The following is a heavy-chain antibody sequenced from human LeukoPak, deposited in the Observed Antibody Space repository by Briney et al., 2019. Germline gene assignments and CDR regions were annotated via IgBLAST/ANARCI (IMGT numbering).Heavy chain of an antibody. CDR1: GGTFSSYA. CDR2: IIPILGIA. J-gene: IGHJ5*02. V-gene: IGHV1-69*04. CDR3: ARDQSGIAAAGWFDH. D-gene: IGHD6-13*01. Sequence: VASVKVSCKASGGTFSSYAISWVRQAPGQGLEWMGRIIPILGIANYAQKFQGRVTITADKSTSTAYMELSSLRSEDTAVYYCARDQSGIAAAGWFDHWGQGTLVTVSS.